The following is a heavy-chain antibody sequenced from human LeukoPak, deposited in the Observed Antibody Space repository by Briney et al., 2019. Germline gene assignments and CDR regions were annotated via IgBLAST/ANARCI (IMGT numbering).Heavy chain of an antibody. CDR3: AKDRAQWLVGNSYGMDV. Sequence: GGSLTLSCPASGFTFRNYGLHWVRQPPAKGLEWVAATPHEGSNKFYVDSVRGRFTISRDNYENTLYLQMNSLTAEDTAVYFCAKDRAQWLVGNSYGMDVWGQGTTVTVSS. CDR2: TPHEGSNK. CDR1: GFTFRNYG. J-gene: IGHJ6*02. V-gene: IGHV3-30*18. D-gene: IGHD6-19*01.